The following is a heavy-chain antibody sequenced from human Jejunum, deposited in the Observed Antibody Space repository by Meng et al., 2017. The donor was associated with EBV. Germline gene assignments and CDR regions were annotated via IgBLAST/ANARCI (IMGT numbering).Heavy chain of an antibody. V-gene: IGHV7-4-1*02. Sequence: GQVVPSGSQVKPPGASVKASCKAAGYSFTSRAMHWVRQAPGQGLEWMGWINTDTRNPTYAQGLTGRFVFSLDTSVSTAYLQISSLKAEDTAVYYCARGEGGYCSSSSCYLGTWGQGTLVTVSS. J-gene: IGHJ4*02. CDR2: INTDTRNP. CDR1: GYSFTSRA. CDR3: ARGEGGYCSSSSCYLGT. D-gene: IGHD2-2*01.